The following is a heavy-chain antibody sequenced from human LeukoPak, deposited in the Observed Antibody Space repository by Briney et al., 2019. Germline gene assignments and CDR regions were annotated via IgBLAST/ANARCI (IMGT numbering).Heavy chain of an antibody. Sequence: GGSLRLSCAASGFTFSSYSMNWVRQAPGKGLEWVSYISSSSSTIYYADSVKGRFTISRDNAKNSLYLQMNSLRAEDTAVYYCARGGYYDFCSGYSAYWGQGTLVTVSS. CDR3: ARGGYYDFCSGYSAY. CDR1: GFTFSSYS. D-gene: IGHD3-3*01. V-gene: IGHV3-48*01. CDR2: ISSSSSTI. J-gene: IGHJ4*02.